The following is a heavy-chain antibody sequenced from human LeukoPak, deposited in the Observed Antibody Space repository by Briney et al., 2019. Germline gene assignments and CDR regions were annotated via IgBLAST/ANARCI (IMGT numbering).Heavy chain of an antibody. D-gene: IGHD1-7*01. Sequence: GGSLRLSCAASGFTFSSYSMNWVRQAPGKGLEWVSSISTSSSYIYYADSVKGRFTISRDNARNSLYLQMNSLRAEDTAVYYCARDSEGVTGTTSWFDPGGQGPLVTVSS. CDR1: GFTFSSYS. CDR3: ARDSEGVTGTTSWFDP. CDR2: ISTSSSYI. V-gene: IGHV3-21*01. J-gene: IGHJ5*02.